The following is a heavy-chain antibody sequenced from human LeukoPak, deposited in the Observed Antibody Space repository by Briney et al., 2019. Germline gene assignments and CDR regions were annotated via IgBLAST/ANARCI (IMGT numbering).Heavy chain of an antibody. V-gene: IGHV4-61*08. CDR3: ARGWFGELFWFDP. D-gene: IGHD3-10*01. Sequence: PSETLSLTCTVSGGSISSGGYYWSWLRQPPGTDMEGVGYIYKSGSTYYNPSLNSPVTISVDTSKNQFSLKLSSVTAADTAVYYCARGWFGELFWFDPWGQGTLVTVSS. J-gene: IGHJ5*02. CDR1: GGSISSGGYY. CDR2: IYKSGST.